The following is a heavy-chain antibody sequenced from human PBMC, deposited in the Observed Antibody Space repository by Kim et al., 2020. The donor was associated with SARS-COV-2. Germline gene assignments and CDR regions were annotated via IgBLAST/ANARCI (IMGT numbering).Heavy chain of an antibody. V-gene: IGHV1-69*13. CDR1: GGTFSSYA. CDR3: ARSRDGYNGVDY. CDR2: IIPIFGTA. D-gene: IGHD5-12*01. Sequence: SVKVSCKASGGTFSSYAISWVRQAPGQGLEWMGGIIPIFGTANYAQKFQGRVTITADESTSTAYMELSSLRSEDTAVYYCARSRDGYNGVDYWGQGTLVTVSS. J-gene: IGHJ4*02.